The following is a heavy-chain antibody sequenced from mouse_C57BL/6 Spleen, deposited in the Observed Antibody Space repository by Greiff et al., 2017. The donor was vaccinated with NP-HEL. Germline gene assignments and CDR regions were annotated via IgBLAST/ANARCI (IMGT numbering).Heavy chain of an antibody. Sequence: EVQLQESGPELVKPGDSVKISCKASGYSFTGYFMNWVMQSHGKSLEWIGRINPYNGDTFYNQKFKGKATLTVDKSSSTAHMELRSLTSEDSAVYYCARSRITTGYFDYWGQGTTLTVSS. J-gene: IGHJ2*01. CDR2: INPYNGDT. V-gene: IGHV1-20*01. CDR3: ARSRITTGYFDY. D-gene: IGHD1-1*01. CDR1: GYSFTGYF.